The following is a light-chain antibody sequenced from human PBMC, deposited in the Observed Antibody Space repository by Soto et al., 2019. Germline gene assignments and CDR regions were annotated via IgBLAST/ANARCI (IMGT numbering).Light chain of an antibody. V-gene: IGKV1-39*01. CDR1: QSISRH. J-gene: IGKJ5*01. Sequence: DIHMTQSPSSLSPSVGDRVTLTCRASQSISRHLNWYQPKPGRAPRLLIYVASTLQSGVPSRFSARRFGTVFTLTISRMMREDFSNSYYQQSYSTPVFFGQGTRLEIK. CDR2: VAS. CDR3: QQSYSTPVF.